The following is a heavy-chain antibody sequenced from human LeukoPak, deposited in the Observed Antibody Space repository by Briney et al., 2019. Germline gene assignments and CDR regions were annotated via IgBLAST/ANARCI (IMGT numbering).Heavy chain of an antibody. CDR2: ISSGSSTI. D-gene: IGHD2-2*02. CDR1: GFTFSSNS. V-gene: IGHV3-48*01. Sequence: GGSLRLSCAASGFTFSSNSMNWVRQAPGKGLEWVSYISSGSSTIYYADSVKGRFTISRDNAKNSLYLQMNSLRAEDTAVYYCAREAAILFFYGFDYWGQGTLVTVSS. CDR3: AREAAILFFYGFDY. J-gene: IGHJ4*02.